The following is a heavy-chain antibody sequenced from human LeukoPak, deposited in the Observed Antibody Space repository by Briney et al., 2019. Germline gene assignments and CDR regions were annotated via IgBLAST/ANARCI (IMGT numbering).Heavy chain of an antibody. CDR3: ARCTTGRTFGSLREIKRSREIDY. CDR1: GFTFSSYA. D-gene: IGHD1-1*01. CDR2: ISGNGGST. V-gene: IGHV3-23*01. Sequence: GGSLRLSCAASGFTFSSYAMSWVRQAPGKGLEWVSGISGNGGSTYYADSVKGRFTISRDNSKNTLYLQMNSLRVEDTAVYYCARCTTGRTFGSLREIKRSREIDYWGQGTLVTVSS. J-gene: IGHJ4*02.